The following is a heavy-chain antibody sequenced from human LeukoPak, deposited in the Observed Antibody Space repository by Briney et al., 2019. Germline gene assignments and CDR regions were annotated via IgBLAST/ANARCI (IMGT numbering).Heavy chain of an antibody. Sequence: NPGGSLRLSCAASGFTFSSYSMNWVRQAPGKGLEWVSSISSSSSYIYYADSVKGRFTISRDNAKNSLYLQMNSLRAEDTAVYYCARDRYQLLSRAVAFDIWGQGTMVIVSS. D-gene: IGHD2-2*01. CDR3: ARDRYQLLSRAVAFDI. CDR1: GFTFSSYS. V-gene: IGHV3-21*01. J-gene: IGHJ3*02. CDR2: ISSSSSYI.